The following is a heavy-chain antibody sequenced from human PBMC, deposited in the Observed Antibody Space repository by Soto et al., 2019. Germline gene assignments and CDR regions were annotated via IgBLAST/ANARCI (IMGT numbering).Heavy chain of an antibody. CDR3: ARDRAYCGGDCKGDY. V-gene: IGHV1-69*13. CDR1: GGTFSSYA. Sequence: ASVKVSCKASGGTFSSYAISWVRQAPGQGLEWMGGIIPIFGTANYAQKFQGRVTITADESTSTAYMELSSLRSEDTAVYYCARDRAYCGGDCKGDYWGQGTLVTVSS. J-gene: IGHJ4*02. CDR2: IIPIFGTA. D-gene: IGHD2-21*02.